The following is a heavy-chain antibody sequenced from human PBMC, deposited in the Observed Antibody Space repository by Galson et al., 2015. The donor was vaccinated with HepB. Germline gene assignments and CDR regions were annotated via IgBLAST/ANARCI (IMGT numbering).Heavy chain of an antibody. CDR1: GFTFSNYA. Sequence: SLRLSCAASGFTFSNYAMSWVRQVPGKEFQWVSAISGSGDSTYYADSVKGRFTISRDNSKNTLGLQMDGLRAEDTAMYYCARERSQSYSGDWGQGALVAVSS. V-gene: IGHV3-23*01. CDR2: ISGSGDST. CDR3: ARERSQSYSGD. D-gene: IGHD2-21*01. J-gene: IGHJ4*02.